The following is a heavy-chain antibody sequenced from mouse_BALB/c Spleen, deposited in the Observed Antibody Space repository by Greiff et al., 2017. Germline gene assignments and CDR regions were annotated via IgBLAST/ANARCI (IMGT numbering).Heavy chain of an antibody. D-gene: IGHD3-2*01. J-gene: IGHJ3*01. Sequence: VKLMESGPGLVAPSQSLSITCTVSGFSLTSYGVHWVRQPPGKGLEWLGVIWAGGSTNYNSALMSRLSISKDNSKSQVFLKMNSLQTDDTAMYYCARDQDSSGYGFAYWGQGTLVTVSA. CDR1: GFSLTSYG. CDR3: ARDQDSSGYGFAY. V-gene: IGHV2-9*02. CDR2: IWAGGST.